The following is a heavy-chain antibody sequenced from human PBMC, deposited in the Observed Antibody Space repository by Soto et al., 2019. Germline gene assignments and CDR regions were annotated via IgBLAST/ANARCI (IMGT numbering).Heavy chain of an antibody. D-gene: IGHD6-19*01. CDR2: VSHEGRNT. CDR3: AKGGRQWLVTPAVTY. J-gene: IGHJ4*02. V-gene: IGHV3-30*18. Sequence: VQLVESGGGVVQPGRSLRLSCAASGFTFSDYAMHWVRQAPGKGLEWVAVVSHEGRNTHHADSGKGRFTISRDSSENTVSLQVTRRSAEDTGVCYCAKGGRQWLVTPAVTYWGQGALVTVSS. CDR1: GFTFSDYA.